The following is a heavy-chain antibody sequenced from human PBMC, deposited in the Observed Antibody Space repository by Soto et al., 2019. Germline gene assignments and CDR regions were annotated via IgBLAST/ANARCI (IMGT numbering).Heavy chain of an antibody. CDR3: ARGRRYFDWLLRGYSDY. CDR1: GGSFSGYY. Sequence: SETLSLTCAVYGGSFSGYYWSWIRQPPGKGLEWIGEINHSGSTNYNPSLKSRVTISVDTSKNQFSLKLSSVTAADTAVYYCARGRRYFDWLLRGYSDYWGQGTLVTVSS. CDR2: INHSGST. D-gene: IGHD3-9*01. J-gene: IGHJ4*02. V-gene: IGHV4-34*01.